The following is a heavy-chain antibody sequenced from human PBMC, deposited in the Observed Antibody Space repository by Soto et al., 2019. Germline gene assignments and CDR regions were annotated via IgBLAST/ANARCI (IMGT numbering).Heavy chain of an antibody. CDR1: GYSISSGNY. CDR2: IQYSGDT. CDR3: ARHDYSDRAFDL. Sequence: SETLSLTCAVSGYSISSGNYWSWIRQPPGNALEWIGYIQYSGDTNYNSSLKSRVTISVDMSRNRFSLKLTSVTAADTAFYYCARHDYSDRAFDLWGQGTMVTVSS. J-gene: IGHJ3*01. V-gene: IGHV4-28*01. D-gene: IGHD3-22*01.